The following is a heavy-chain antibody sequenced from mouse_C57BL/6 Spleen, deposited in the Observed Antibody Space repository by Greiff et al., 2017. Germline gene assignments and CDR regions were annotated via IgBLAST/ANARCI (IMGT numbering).Heavy chain of an antibody. CDR2: INPSSGYT. Sequence: QVQLQQSGAELARPGASVKMSCKASGYTFTSYTMHWVKQRPGQGLEWIGYINPSSGYTKYNQKFKDKATLTADKSSSTAYMQLSSLTSEDSAVYYCALSGDRDGYFDVWGTGTTVTVSS. D-gene: IGHD3-3*01. CDR1: GYTFTSYT. CDR3: ALSGDRDGYFDV. J-gene: IGHJ1*03. V-gene: IGHV1-4*01.